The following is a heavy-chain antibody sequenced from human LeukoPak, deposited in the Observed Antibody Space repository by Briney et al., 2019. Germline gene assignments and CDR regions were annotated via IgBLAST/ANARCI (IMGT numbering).Heavy chain of an antibody. CDR3: ARMDADYDDSSGYYYYYYGMDV. CDR2: IFSNDEK. CDR1: GFSLSNARMG. J-gene: IGHJ6*02. V-gene: IGHV2-26*01. Sequence: KESGPVLVKPTETLTLTCTVSGFSLSNARMGVSWIRQPPGKALEWLAHIFSNDEKSYSTSLKSRLTISKDTSKSQVVLTMTNMDPADTATYYCARMDADYDDSSGYYYYYYGMDVWGQGTTVTVSS. D-gene: IGHD3-22*01.